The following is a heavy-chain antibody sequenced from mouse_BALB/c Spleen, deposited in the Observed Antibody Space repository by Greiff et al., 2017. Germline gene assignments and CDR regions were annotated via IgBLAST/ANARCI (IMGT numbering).Heavy chain of an antibody. CDR1: GFSLTSYG. CDR3: ARDGGYAMDY. Sequence: VQRVESGPGLVAPSQSLSITCTVSGFSLTSYGVHWVRQPPGKGLEWLGVIWAGGSTNYNSALMSRLSISKDNSKSQVFLKMNSLQTDETAMYYCARDGGYAMDYWGQGTSVTVSA. V-gene: IGHV2-9*02. CDR2: IWAGGST. J-gene: IGHJ4*01.